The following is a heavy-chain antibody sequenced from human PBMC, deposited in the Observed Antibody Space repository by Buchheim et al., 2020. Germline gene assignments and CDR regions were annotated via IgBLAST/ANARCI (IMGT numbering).Heavy chain of an antibody. CDR3: ARLDSSSWGFDY. CDR2: INSDGIST. J-gene: IGHJ4*02. Sequence: EVQLVESGGGLVQPGGSLSPSCAAFGFTFSSYWTHWVRQAPGKGLVWVSRINSDGISTSYADSVKGRFTISRDNPKNTIYLQMNSLRAEDTAVYYCARLDSSSWGFDYWGQGTL. CDR1: GFTFSSYW. D-gene: IGHD6-13*01. V-gene: IGHV3-74*01.